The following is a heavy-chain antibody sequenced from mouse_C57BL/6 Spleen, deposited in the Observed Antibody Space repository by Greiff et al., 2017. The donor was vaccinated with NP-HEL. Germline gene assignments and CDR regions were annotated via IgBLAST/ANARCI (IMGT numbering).Heavy chain of an antibody. D-gene: IGHD1-1*01. V-gene: IGHV1-20*01. CDR1: GYSFTGYF. J-gene: IGHJ1*03. CDR3: ARDYYGSSWYFDV. Sequence: VQLQQSGPELVKPGDSVKISCKASGYSFTGYFMNWVMQSHGKSLEWIGRINPYNGDTFYNQKFKGKATLTVDKSSSTAHMERRSLTSEDSAVYYCARDYYGSSWYFDVWGTGTTVTVSS. CDR2: INPYNGDT.